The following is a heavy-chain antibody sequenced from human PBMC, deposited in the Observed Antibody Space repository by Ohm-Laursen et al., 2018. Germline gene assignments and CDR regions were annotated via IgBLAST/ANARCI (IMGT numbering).Heavy chain of an antibody. CDR1: GYSISSGYF. V-gene: IGHV4-38-2*02. Sequence: SDTLSLTCTVSGYSISSGYFWGWIRQPPGKGLEWIGTTYHSGSTYYNPSLKSRVTISVDTSKNQFSLKLSSVTAADTALYYCARGLWWFDPWGQGTLVTVSS. J-gene: IGHJ5*02. CDR2: TYHSGST. CDR3: ARGLWWFDP.